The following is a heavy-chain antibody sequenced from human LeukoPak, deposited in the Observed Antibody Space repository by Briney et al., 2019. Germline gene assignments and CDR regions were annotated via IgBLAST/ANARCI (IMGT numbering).Heavy chain of an antibody. CDR1: GGTFSSYA. J-gene: IGHJ6*03. V-gene: IGHV1-69*13. D-gene: IGHD3-3*01. CDR3: ARDRTIFGVVTSHYYYMDV. CDR2: IIPIFGTA. Sequence: SVKVSCKASGGTFSSYAISWVRQAPGQGLEWMGGIIPIFGTANYAQKFQGRVTITADESTSTAYMELSSLRSEDTAVYYCARDRTIFGVVTSHYYYMDVWGKGTTVTVSS.